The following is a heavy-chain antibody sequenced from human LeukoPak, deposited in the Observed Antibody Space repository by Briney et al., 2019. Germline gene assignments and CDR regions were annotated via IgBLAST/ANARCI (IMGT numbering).Heavy chain of an antibody. V-gene: IGHV4-4*07. CDR3: ARERLDYGDYVEWGRWGYFDY. J-gene: IGHJ4*02. D-gene: IGHD4-17*01. Sequence: SETLSLTCTVSGGSISSYYWSWIRQPAGKGLEWIGRIYTSGSTNYNPSLKSRVTMSVDTSKNQFSLKLSSVTAADTAVYYCARERLDYGDYVEWGRWGYFDYWGQGTLVTVSS. CDR2: IYTSGST. CDR1: GGSISSYY.